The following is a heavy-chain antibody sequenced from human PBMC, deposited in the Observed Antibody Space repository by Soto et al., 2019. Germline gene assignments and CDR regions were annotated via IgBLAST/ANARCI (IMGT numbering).Heavy chain of an antibody. J-gene: IGHJ3*02. D-gene: IGHD1-1*01. Sequence: VRLQQWGAGLLKPSETLSLTCAVLGGSVNSGNYYWSWIRQPPGKGLEWIGEMSHSGGTHFNPSLKSRVTISVDTSKNQFSLKMSSVTAADTALYYCARVERGTATTVVDAFDIWGPGTMVTVSS. CDR3: ARVERGTATTVVDAFDI. V-gene: IGHV4-34*01. CDR1: GGSVNSGNYY. CDR2: MSHSGGT.